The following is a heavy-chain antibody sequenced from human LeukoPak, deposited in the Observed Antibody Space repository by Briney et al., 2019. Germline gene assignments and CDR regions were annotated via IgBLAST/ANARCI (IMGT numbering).Heavy chain of an antibody. Sequence: SVKVSCKASGGTFSSYAISWVRQAPGQGLEWMGGIIPIFGTANYAQKFQGRVTITADESTSTAYMELSSLRSEDTAVYYCARGSSGWYREFDYWAQGTLVTVST. CDR2: IIPIFGTA. CDR1: GGTFSSYA. D-gene: IGHD6-19*01. V-gene: IGHV1-69*01. J-gene: IGHJ4*02. CDR3: ARGSSGWYREFDY.